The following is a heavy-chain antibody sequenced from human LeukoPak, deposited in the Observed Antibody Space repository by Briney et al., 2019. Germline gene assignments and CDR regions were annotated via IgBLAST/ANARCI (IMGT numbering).Heavy chain of an antibody. V-gene: IGHV3-48*03. CDR3: ASSPPYHTSGFYFAY. CDR1: GFTFSSYE. D-gene: IGHD3-22*01. J-gene: IGHJ4*02. Sequence: GGSLRLSCAAFGFTFSSYEMNCVRQAPGKGLEWVSYISGSGITIYYADSVKGRFTIPRDNAQHSVYLQMNSLRAEDTAVYYCASSPPYHTSGFYFAYWGQGTLVTVSS. CDR2: ISGSGITI.